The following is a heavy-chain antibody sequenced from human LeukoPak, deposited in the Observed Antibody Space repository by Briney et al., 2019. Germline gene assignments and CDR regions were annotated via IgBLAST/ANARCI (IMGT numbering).Heavy chain of an antibody. CDR2: ISSSSSYI. CDR1: GFTFSSYS. V-gene: IGHV3-21*01. Sequence: PGGSLRLSCAASGFTFSSYSMNWVRQAPGKGLEWVSSISSSSSYIYYADSVKGRFTISRDNAKNSLFLQMNSLRAEDTAVYYCARFRSGASYYFDYWGQGILVTVSS. CDR3: ARFRSGASYYFDY. D-gene: IGHD3-10*01. J-gene: IGHJ4*02.